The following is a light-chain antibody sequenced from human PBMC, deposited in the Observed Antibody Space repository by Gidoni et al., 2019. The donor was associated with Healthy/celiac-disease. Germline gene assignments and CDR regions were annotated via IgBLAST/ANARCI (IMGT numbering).Light chain of an antibody. CDR1: QGISSY. V-gene: IGKV1-9*01. Sequence: DIQLTQSPSFRSASVGDRVTITCRASQGISSYLAWYQQKPGKAPKLLIYAASTLQGGVPSRFSGSGSGTEFTLTTSSLQPEDFATYSCQQLSSSPLTFGPGTKVDIK. J-gene: IGKJ3*01. CDR2: AAS. CDR3: QQLSSSPLT.